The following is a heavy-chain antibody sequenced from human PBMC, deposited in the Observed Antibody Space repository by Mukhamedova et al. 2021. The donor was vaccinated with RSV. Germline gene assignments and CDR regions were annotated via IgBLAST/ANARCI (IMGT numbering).Heavy chain of an antibody. D-gene: IGHD1-26*01. V-gene: IGHV3-74*01. CDR3: ARDLGRATY. Sequence: GRFTISRDNAKNTLSLQMNSLRAEDTAEYYCARDLGRATYWGQGTLVTVSS. J-gene: IGHJ4*02.